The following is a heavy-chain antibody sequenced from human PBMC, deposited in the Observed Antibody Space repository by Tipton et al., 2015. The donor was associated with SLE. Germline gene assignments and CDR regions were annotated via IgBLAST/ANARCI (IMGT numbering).Heavy chain of an antibody. V-gene: IGHV4-31*03. Sequence: TLSLTCTVSGVSISSGGFYWSWIRQHPGKGLEWIAYISYSGRTSYNPSLESRLTMSIDTSRNQFSLQLASVTAADTAVYFCARGQGYPNFDAWGQGTLVTVSS. CDR2: ISYSGRT. CDR3: ARGQGYPNFDA. CDR1: GVSISSGGFY. J-gene: IGHJ4*02. D-gene: IGHD5-12*01.